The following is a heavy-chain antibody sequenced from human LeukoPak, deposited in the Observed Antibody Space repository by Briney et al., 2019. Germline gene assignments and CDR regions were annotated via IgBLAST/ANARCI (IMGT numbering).Heavy chain of an antibody. V-gene: IGHV3-74*01. CDR1: GFTFSSYW. J-gene: IGHJ2*01. CDR2: INSDGSRT. D-gene: IGHD6-19*01. CDR3: VRQLAVPGPGYFDL. Sequence: PGGSLRLSCAASGFTFSSYWMHWVRQAPGKGLVWVSRINSDGSRTTYADSVKGRFTISRDNSKNTLYLQMSSLRAEDTAVYYCVRQLAVPGPGYFDLWGRGTLVTVSS.